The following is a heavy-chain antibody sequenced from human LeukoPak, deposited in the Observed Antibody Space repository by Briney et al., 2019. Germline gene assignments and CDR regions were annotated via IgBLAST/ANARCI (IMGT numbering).Heavy chain of an antibody. CDR1: GGPISSYY. CDR2: INHSGST. J-gene: IGHJ5*02. V-gene: IGHV4-34*01. D-gene: IGHD6-19*01. Sequence: SETLSLTCTVSGGPISSYYWSWVRQAPGKGLEWIGEINHSGSTNYNPSLKSRVTISVDTSKNQFSLKLSSVTAADTAVYYCARGRRGSGWYPGNWFDPWGQGTLVTVSS. CDR3: ARGRRGSGWYPGNWFDP.